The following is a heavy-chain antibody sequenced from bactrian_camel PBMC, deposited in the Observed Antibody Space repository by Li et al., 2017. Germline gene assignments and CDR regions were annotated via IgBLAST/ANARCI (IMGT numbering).Heavy chain of an antibody. Sequence: HVQLVESGGGSVQAGGSLRLSCAASGDMYSTYSMGWFRQDPGKSREGVAAIYTGGGTTWYADSVRGRFTASSDNAKDMVYLQMNNLKPEDTAMYYCAAGFLHPWQRLTHIHSLPADFSYWGQGTQVTVS. J-gene: IGHJ6*01. CDR3: AAGFLHPWQRLTHIHSLPADFSY. D-gene: IGHD1*01. CDR2: IYTGGGTT. V-gene: IGHV3S54*01. CDR1: GDMYSTYS.